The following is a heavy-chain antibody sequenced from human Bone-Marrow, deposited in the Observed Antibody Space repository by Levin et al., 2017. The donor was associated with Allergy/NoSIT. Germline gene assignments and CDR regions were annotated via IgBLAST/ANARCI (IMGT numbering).Heavy chain of an antibody. Sequence: ASVKVSCKASGYTFTSYYMHWVRQAPGQGLEWMGIINPSGGSTSYAQKFQGRVTMTRDTSTSTVYMELSSLRSEDTAVYYCARVPVGVVPPGGYYYYGMDVWGQGTTVTVSS. D-gene: IGHD3-3*01. V-gene: IGHV1-46*01. CDR1: GYTFTSYY. CDR2: INPSGGST. J-gene: IGHJ6*02. CDR3: ARVPVGVVPPGGYYYYGMDV.